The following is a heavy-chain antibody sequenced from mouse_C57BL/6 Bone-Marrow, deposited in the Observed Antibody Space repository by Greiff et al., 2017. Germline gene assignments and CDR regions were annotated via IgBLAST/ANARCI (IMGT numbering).Heavy chain of an antibody. CDR1: GFTFSDAW. J-gene: IGHJ2*01. CDR2: IRNKANNHAT. CDR3: GITTVVGRFDY. D-gene: IGHD1-1*01. Sequence: EVKLMESGGGLVQPGGSMKLSCAASGFTFSDAWMDWVRQSPEKGLEWVAEIRNKANNHATYYAESVKGRFTISRDDSKSSDYLQMNSLRAEDTGIYYCGITTVVGRFDYWGQGTTLTVSS. V-gene: IGHV6-6*01.